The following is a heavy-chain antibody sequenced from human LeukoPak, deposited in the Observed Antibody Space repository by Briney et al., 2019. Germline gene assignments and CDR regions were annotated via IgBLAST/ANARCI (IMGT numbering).Heavy chain of an antibody. CDR1: GFTFSFYG. CDR3: AKVRSSGWYYFDY. D-gene: IGHD6-19*01. J-gene: IGHJ4*02. V-gene: IGHV3-23*01. CDR2: ISGSGGST. Sequence: GGSLRLSCVAPGFTFSFYGIHWVRQAPGKGLEWVSAISGSGGSTYYADSVKGRFTISRDNSKNTLYLQMNSLRAEDTAVYYCAKVRSSGWYYFDYWGQGTLVTVSS.